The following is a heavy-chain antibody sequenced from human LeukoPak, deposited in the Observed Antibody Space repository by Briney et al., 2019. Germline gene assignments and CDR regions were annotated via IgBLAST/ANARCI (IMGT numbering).Heavy chain of an antibody. CDR1: SGSFSGYY. CDR3: ARGPSRYLVFY. Sequence: SETLSLTCAVYSGSFSGYYWNWIRQPPGKGLEWIGEINHSGSTNYNPSLKSRVTISVDTSKNQFSLKLSSVTAADTAVYYCARGPSRYLVFYWGHGTLVTVSS. CDR2: INHSGST. V-gene: IGHV4-34*01. D-gene: IGHD2-2*02. J-gene: IGHJ4*01.